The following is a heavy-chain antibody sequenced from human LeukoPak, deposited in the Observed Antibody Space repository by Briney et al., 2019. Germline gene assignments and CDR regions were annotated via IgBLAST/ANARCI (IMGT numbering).Heavy chain of an antibody. Sequence: PGGSLRLSCAASGFTFSSYGMHWVRQAPGKGLEWVAVIWYDGSNKYYADSVKGRFTISRDNSKNTLYLQMNSQRAEDTAVYYCARDGAGYYYDSSGYPDAFDIWGQGTMVTVSS. CDR2: IWYDGSNK. J-gene: IGHJ3*02. V-gene: IGHV3-33*01. CDR3: ARDGAGYYYDSSGYPDAFDI. CDR1: GFTFSSYG. D-gene: IGHD3-22*01.